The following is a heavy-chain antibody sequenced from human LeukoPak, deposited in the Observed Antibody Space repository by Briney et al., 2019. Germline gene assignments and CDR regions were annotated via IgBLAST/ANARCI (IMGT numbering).Heavy chain of an antibody. CDR1: GFIFSDYW. CDR3: AREICGSGCPHY. Sequence: GGSLRLSCAASGFIFSDYWMTWVRQAPGKGLEWVANIKEDGSDKYYADSVKGRFTISRDNAKNSLYLQMDSLRAEDTAMYYCAREICGSGCPHYWGQGTLVTVSS. J-gene: IGHJ4*02. CDR2: IKEDGSDK. V-gene: IGHV3-7*01. D-gene: IGHD3-10*01.